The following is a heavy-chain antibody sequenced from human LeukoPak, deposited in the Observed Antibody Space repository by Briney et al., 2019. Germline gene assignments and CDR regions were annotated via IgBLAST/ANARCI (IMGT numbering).Heavy chain of an antibody. CDR1: GGSMSTYA. Sequence: SETLSLTCTVSGGSMSTYAWSWIRQPPGKGLEYIGYIYHSGSINYSPSLKSRVTISVDTSKKQISLKLSSVTAADTAVYYCARGRHGPLNWFDPWGQGILVTVSS. CDR3: ARGRHGPLNWFDP. J-gene: IGHJ5*02. CDR2: IYHSGSI. V-gene: IGHV4-59*01. D-gene: IGHD2-8*01.